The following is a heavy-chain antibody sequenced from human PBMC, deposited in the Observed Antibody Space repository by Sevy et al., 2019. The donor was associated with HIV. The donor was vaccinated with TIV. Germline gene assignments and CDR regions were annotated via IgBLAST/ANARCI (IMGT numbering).Heavy chain of an antibody. V-gene: IGHV1-18*01. CDR1: GYSFTTYA. Sequence: ASVKVSCKASGYSFTTYAITWVRQTPGQGLEWMGWISPLHGNTNYAPKLQGRVSMTTDTSTSTAYMELTSLRSDDTAVYYCARVFGGRLYNGRFDPWGQGTLVTVSS. CDR3: ARVFGGRLYNGRFDP. J-gene: IGHJ5*02. CDR2: ISPLHGNT. D-gene: IGHD3-16*01.